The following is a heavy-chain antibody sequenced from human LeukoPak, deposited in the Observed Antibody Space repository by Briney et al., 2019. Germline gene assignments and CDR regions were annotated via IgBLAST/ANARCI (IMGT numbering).Heavy chain of an antibody. Sequence: GGSLRLSCTVSGFTLSSYEMSWIRQAPGQGLEWVSSIEYSETGTHYADSVKGRFTISRDNSKNTLYLQLNSLRDEDTAVYYCARNSGWNGVSRGQGTLVTVSS. CDR3: ARNSGWNGVS. V-gene: IGHV3-23*01. D-gene: IGHD6-19*01. CDR1: GFTLSSYE. CDR2: IEYSETGT. J-gene: IGHJ4*02.